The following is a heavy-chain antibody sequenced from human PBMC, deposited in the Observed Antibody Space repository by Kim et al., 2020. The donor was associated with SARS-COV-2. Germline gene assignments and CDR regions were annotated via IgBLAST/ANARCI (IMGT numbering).Heavy chain of an antibody. J-gene: IGHJ3*02. V-gene: IGHV3-30*18. CDR3: AKDIEDIVVVPAADI. CDR2: ISYDGSNK. Sequence: GSLRLSCAASGFTFSSYGMHWVRQAPGKGLEWVAVISYDGSNKYYADSVKGRFTISRDNSKNTLYLQMNSLRAEDTAVYYCAKDIEDIVVVPAADIWGQ. D-gene: IGHD2-2*01. CDR1: GFTFSSYG.